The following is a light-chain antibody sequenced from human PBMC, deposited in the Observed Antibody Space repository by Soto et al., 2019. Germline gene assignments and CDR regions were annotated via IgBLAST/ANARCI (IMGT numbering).Light chain of an antibody. V-gene: IGKV3-11*01. CDR2: DAS. Sequence: IVLTQSPATLSLSPGERATLSCRASQSVSSLLAWYQQKPGQAPRLLIYDASIRATGMPARFSGSGSGTDFTLTISGLEPEDFAVYYCQHRSNWPITFGGGTKVEIK. CDR1: QSVSSL. CDR3: QHRSNWPIT. J-gene: IGKJ4*01.